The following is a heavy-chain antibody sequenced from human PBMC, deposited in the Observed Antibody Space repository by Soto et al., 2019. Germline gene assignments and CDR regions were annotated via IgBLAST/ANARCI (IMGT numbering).Heavy chain of an antibody. V-gene: IGHV3-30*18. CDR2: ISYDGSNK. Sequence: PGGSLRLSCAASGFTFSSYGMHWVRQAPGKGLEWVAVISYDGSNKYYADSVKGRFTISRDNSKNTLYLQMNSLRAEDAAVYYCAKDIVVVISHDAFDIWGQGTMVTVSS. CDR3: AKDIVVVISHDAFDI. CDR1: GFTFSSYG. D-gene: IGHD2-15*01. J-gene: IGHJ3*02.